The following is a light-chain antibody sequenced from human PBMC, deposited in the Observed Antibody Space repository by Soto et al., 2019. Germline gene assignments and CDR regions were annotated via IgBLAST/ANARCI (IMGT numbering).Light chain of an antibody. CDR2: GAS. V-gene: IGKV3-20*01. CDR1: QAVSNIL. Sequence: EVVLTQSPGTLSLSPGERATLSCRANQAVSNILLAWYQQKPGQAPRLLIYGASSRATGIPDRFSGSGSGTDFTLTVSRLEPEDFAVYYCQQHGTSPIFGGGTKVEIK. CDR3: QQHGTSPI. J-gene: IGKJ4*01.